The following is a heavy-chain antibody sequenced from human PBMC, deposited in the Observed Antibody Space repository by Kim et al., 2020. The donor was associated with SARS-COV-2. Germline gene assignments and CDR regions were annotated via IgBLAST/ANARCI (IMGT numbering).Heavy chain of an antibody. V-gene: IGHV3-48*02. CDR2: INAHADTI. CDR3: ARDSRYSSDN. CDR1: GFTFNSYC. J-gene: IGHJ4*02. D-gene: IGHD3-9*01. Sequence: GGSLRLSCVTSGFTFNSYCMNWVRQAPGKGLEWISYINAHADTIYYADSVRGRFTISRDNAKNSLYLQMNSLRDEDTAVYYCARDSRYSSDNWGRGTLVTVSS.